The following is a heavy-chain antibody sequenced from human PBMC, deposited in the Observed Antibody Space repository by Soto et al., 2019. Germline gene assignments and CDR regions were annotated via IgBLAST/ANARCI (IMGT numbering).Heavy chain of an antibody. D-gene: IGHD3-10*01. J-gene: IGHJ4*02. CDR2: ISRDGSNK. CDR3: ARSRSGAVADSFDF. V-gene: IGHV3-30*04. Sequence: LRLSCAASGFTFRSYAIHWVRQAPGKGLEWVAVISRDGSNKYYVDSVKGRFTISRDNSKDTVYLQMNSLRDEDSAMFYCARSRSGAVADSFDFWGQGTLVTVSS. CDR1: GFTFRSYA.